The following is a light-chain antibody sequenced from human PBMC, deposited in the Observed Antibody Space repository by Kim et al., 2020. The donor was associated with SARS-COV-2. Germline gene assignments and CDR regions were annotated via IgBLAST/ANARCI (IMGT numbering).Light chain of an antibody. CDR2: TNN. Sequence: GQRVTISCSGSSSNIGSNPVNWYQQLPGTAPKLLICTNNQRPSGVPDRFSGSKSGTSASLAISGLQSEDEADYYCAAWDDSLKGWVFGGGTQLTVL. CDR3: AAWDDSLKGWV. CDR1: SSNIGSNP. V-gene: IGLV1-44*01. J-gene: IGLJ3*02.